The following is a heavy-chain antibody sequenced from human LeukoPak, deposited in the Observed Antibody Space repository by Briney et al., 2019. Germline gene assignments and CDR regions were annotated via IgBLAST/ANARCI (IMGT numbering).Heavy chain of an antibody. CDR3: ASIGLP. J-gene: IGHJ4*02. CDR1: GFTFSNFA. Sequence: GGSLRLSRAASGFTFSNFAMHWVRQAPGKGLEYVSAISGDGRSTYYANSVKGRFTISRDNSKSTLYLQMGSLRVEDMAVYYCASIGLPWGQGTLVTVSS. V-gene: IGHV3-64*01. CDR2: ISGDGRST. D-gene: IGHD1-26*01.